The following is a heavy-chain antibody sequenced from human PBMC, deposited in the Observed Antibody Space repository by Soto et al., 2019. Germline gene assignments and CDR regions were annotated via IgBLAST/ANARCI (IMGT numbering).Heavy chain of an antibody. V-gene: IGHV1-24*01. CDR3: ATGMVPAARQPGGYYYYYGMDV. CDR1: GYTLTELS. J-gene: IGHJ6*02. CDR2: FDPEDGET. D-gene: IGHD2-2*01. Sequence: ASVKVSCKVSGYTLTELSMHWVRQAPGKGLEWMGGFDPEDGETIYAQKFQGRVTMTEDTSTDTAYMELSSLRSEDTAVYYCATGMVPAARQPGGYYYYYGMDVWGQGTTVTVSS.